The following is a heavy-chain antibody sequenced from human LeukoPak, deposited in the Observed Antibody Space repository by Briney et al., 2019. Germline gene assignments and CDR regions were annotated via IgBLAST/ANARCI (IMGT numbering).Heavy chain of an antibody. CDR3: ATGNYNRPFDY. J-gene: IGHJ4*02. Sequence: PGRSLRLSCAASGFTFSSYAMHWVRQAPGKGLVWVSRIKSDGGLTNYADSVKGRFTISRDNTKNTLYLQLNSLRAEDTAVYYCATGNYNRPFDYWGQGTLVTVSS. V-gene: IGHV3-74*01. CDR1: GFTFSSYA. D-gene: IGHD1-7*01. CDR2: IKSDGGLT.